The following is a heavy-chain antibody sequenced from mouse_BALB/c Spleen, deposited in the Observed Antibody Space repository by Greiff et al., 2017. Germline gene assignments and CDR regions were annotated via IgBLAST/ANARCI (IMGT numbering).Heavy chain of an antibody. CDR3: ARGYGNQDYFDY. Sequence: EVQLVESGGGLVKPGGSLKLSCAASGFTFSSYAMSWVRQTPEKRLEWVASISSGGSTYYPDSVKGRFTISRDNARNILYLQMSSLRSEDTAMYYCARGYGNQDYFDYWGQGTTLTVSS. CDR1: GFTFSSYA. V-gene: IGHV5-6-5*01. CDR2: ISSGGST. J-gene: IGHJ2*01. D-gene: IGHD2-1*01.